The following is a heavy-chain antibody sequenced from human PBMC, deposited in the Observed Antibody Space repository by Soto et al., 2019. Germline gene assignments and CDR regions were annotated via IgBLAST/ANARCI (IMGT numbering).Heavy chain of an antibody. D-gene: IGHD1-26*01. V-gene: IGHV4-39*01. CDR3: AAMLIVGATPYSFDY. CDR1: GDSISIGSYY. Sequence: PSETLSLTCTVSGDSISIGSYYWAWIRQPPGKGLEWIGSMYYSGSTYNTPSLKSRVTMSVDTPKKQFSLILSSVTAADTAVYYCAAMLIVGATPYSFDYCDEGNLLTGSS. J-gene: IGHJ4*01. CDR2: MYYSGST.